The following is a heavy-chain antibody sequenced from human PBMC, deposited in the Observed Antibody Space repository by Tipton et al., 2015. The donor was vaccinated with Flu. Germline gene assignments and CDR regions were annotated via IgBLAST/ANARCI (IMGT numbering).Heavy chain of an antibody. D-gene: IGHD2-21*02. CDR2: IYYTGST. CDR3: ARDVGPQIKVTGGMDV. V-gene: IGHV4-39*07. Sequence: TLSLTCTVSGGSIRSSTDSWAWIRQSPGKGLEWIGTIYYTGSTYYNVSLKSRVTISVDTSKNQFSLKLSSVTAADTAVYYCARDVGPQIKVTGGMDVWGQGTTVTVSS. CDR1: GGSIRSSTDS. J-gene: IGHJ6*02.